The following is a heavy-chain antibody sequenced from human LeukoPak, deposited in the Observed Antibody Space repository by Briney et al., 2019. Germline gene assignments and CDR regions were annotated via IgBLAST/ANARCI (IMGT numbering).Heavy chain of an antibody. CDR1: GYTFSSYG. Sequence: AASVKVSCKASGYTFSSYGISWVRQAPGQGLEWMGWISGYNAITETAQKVQGRLTLTTDTSTSTAYMELRTLRSDDTAVYYCAREGAHIDWPQASDIWGQGTMVTVS. V-gene: IGHV1-18*01. J-gene: IGHJ3*02. CDR2: ISGYNAIT. CDR3: AREGAHIDWPQASDI. D-gene: IGHD3-9*01.